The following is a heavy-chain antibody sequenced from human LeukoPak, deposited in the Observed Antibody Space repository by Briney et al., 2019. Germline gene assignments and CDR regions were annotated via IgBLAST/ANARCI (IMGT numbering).Heavy chain of an antibody. CDR3: ARDGDLDAFDI. V-gene: IGHV4-4*07. Sequence: SETLSLTCTVSGGSISSFYWSWIRQPAGKGLEWIGRIYTSGSTNYNPSLKSRVTISVDKSKNQFSLKLSSVTAADTAVYYCARDGDLDAFDIWGQGTMVTVSS. CDR1: GGSISSFY. D-gene: IGHD4-17*01. CDR2: IYTSGST. J-gene: IGHJ3*02.